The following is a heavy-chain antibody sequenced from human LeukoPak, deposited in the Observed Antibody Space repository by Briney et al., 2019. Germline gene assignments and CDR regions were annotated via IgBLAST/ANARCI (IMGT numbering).Heavy chain of an antibody. CDR1: GFTFRNYY. V-gene: IGHV3-11*01. Sequence: GGSLRLSCAASGFTFRNYYMIWIRQAPGEGLEWLSYISSNGNTVYYADSVRGRFTVSRDNVKNSLFVEMNSLRVEDTAVYYCARDGYNYFDFWGQGTLVTVSS. D-gene: IGHD1-1*01. CDR2: ISSNGNTV. CDR3: ARDGYNYFDF. J-gene: IGHJ4*02.